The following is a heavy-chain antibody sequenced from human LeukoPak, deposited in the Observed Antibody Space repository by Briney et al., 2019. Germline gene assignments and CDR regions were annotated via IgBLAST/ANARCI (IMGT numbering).Heavy chain of an antibody. Sequence: ASVKVSCKASGYTFTSYGISWVRQAPGQGLEWMGWISAYNGNTNYAQKLQGRVTMTTDTSTSTAYMELRSLRSDDTAVYYCARDRKITMARGGEILIDYWGQGTLVTVSS. D-gene: IGHD3-10*01. V-gene: IGHV1-18*01. CDR1: GYTFTSYG. J-gene: IGHJ4*02. CDR3: ARDRKITMARGGEILIDY. CDR2: ISAYNGNT.